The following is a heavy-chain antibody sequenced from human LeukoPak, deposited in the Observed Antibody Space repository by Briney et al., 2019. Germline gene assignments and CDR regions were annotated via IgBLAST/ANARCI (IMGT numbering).Heavy chain of an antibody. J-gene: IGHJ4*02. CDR2: ISSSSRYI. Sequence: GGSLRLSCAASGFSFSSSSMNWVRQAPGKGLEWVSSISSSSRYIYYADSVKGRFTISRDNAKNSLYLQMNSLRAEDTALYYCARDTVGVTDYWGQGTLVTVSS. CDR1: GFSFSSSS. D-gene: IGHD1-26*01. CDR3: ARDTVGVTDY. V-gene: IGHV3-21*01.